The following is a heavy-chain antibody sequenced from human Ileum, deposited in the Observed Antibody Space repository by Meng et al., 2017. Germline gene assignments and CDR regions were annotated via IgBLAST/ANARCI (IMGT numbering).Heavy chain of an antibody. CDR3: GRGHFGLDY. D-gene: IGHD3-10*01. Sequence: LLRVGPGETMVKLGGYLRLCCAAPGHSFRDHYMTWFRQAPGKGLEWVSYISHTGDTIYYSDSVRGRFTVSRDNANNLLFLQMNSLRAEDTALYYCGRGHFGLDYWGPGTLVTVSS. CDR1: GHSFRDHY. J-gene: IGHJ4*02. CDR2: ISHTGDTI. V-gene: IGHV3-11*01.